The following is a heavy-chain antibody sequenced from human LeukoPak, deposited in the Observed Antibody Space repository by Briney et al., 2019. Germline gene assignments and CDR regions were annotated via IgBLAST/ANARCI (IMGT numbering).Heavy chain of an antibody. Sequence: PGGSLRLSCAASGFTFSSYAMHRVRQAPGKGLEWVAVISYDGSNKYYADSVKGRFTISRDNAENSLYLQMNSLRAEDTALYYCAKGPPYSSSWYFYFDYWGQGTLVTVSS. D-gene: IGHD6-13*01. CDR1: GFTFSSYA. CDR2: ISYDGSNK. V-gene: IGHV3-30-3*01. J-gene: IGHJ4*02. CDR3: AKGPPYSSSWYFYFDY.